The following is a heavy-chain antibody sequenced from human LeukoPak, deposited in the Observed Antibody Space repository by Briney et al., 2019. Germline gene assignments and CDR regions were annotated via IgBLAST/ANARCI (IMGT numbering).Heavy chain of an antibody. V-gene: IGHV1-18*01. J-gene: IGHJ5*02. D-gene: IGHD3-3*01. CDR3: ARDPNYDFWSGYSNWFDP. CDR1: GGTFSSYG. CDR2: ISAYNGNT. Sequence: ASVKVSCKASGGTFSSYGISWVRQAPGQGLEWMGWISAYNGNTNYAQKLQGRVTMTTDTSTSTAYMELRSLRSDDTAVYYCARDPNYDFWSGYSNWFDPWGQGTLVTVSS.